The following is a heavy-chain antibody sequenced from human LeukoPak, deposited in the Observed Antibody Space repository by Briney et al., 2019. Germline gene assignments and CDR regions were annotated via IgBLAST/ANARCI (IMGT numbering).Heavy chain of an antibody. D-gene: IGHD3-10*01. Sequence: ASVKVSCKASGYTFTSYGISWVRQAPGQGLEWMGWISAYNGNTNYAQKVQGRVTMTRDTSTSTVYMELSSLRSEDTAVYYCATSAEWFGELFYWGQGTLVTVSS. CDR3: ATSAEWFGELFY. V-gene: IGHV1-18*01. J-gene: IGHJ4*02. CDR2: ISAYNGNT. CDR1: GYTFTSYG.